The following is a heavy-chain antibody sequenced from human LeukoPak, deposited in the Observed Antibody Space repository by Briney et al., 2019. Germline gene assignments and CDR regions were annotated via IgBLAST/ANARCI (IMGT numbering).Heavy chain of an antibody. V-gene: IGHV3-23*01. CDR3: AKDLRIAAAGFDY. J-gene: IGHJ4*02. Sequence: GGSLRLSCAASVFTSSSYSMSGVPQAPGKGREWGSAISGSGGSTYYADSVKGRFTISRGNSKNALYMQMNSLRAEDTAAYYCAKDLRIAAAGFDYWGQGTLVTVSS. D-gene: IGHD6-13*01. CDR1: VFTSSSYS. CDR2: ISGSGGST.